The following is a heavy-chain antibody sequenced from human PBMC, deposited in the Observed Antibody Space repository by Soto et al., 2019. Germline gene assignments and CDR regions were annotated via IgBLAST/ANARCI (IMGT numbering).Heavy chain of an antibody. CDR2: IIPIFGTA. D-gene: IGHD6-13*01. V-gene: IGHV1-69*13. CDR1: GGTFSSYA. J-gene: IGHJ6*02. CDR3: ARVPRSSSWYYYYGMDV. Sequence: SVKVSCKACGGTFSSYAISWVRQAPGQGLEWMGGIIPIFGTANYAQKFQGRVTITADESTSTAYMELSSLRSEDTAVYYCARVPRSSSWYYYYGMDVWGQGTTVTVSS.